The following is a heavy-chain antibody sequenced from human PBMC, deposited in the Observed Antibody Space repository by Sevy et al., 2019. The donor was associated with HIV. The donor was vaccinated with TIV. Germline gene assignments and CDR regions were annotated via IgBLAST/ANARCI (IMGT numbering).Heavy chain of an antibody. J-gene: IGHJ4*02. D-gene: IGHD4-17*01. CDR2: ISSSSSTI. CDR3: AREGQTTVVTQFDY. V-gene: IGHV3-48*02. Sequence: GGSLRLSCAASGFTFSSYSMNWVRQAPGKGLEWVSYISSSSSTIYYADSVKGRFTISRDNAKNSLYLQMNRLRDEDTAVYYCAREGQTTVVTQFDYWGQGTLVTVSS. CDR1: GFTFSSYS.